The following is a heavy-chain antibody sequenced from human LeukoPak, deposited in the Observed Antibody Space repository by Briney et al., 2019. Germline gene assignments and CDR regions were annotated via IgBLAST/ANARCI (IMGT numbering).Heavy chain of an antibody. J-gene: IGHJ3*02. CDR1: GYTFTSYG. CDR2: ISAYNGNT. V-gene: IGHV1-18*01. D-gene: IGHD1-1*01. CDR3: ARDPVSPITTGAFDI. Sequence: ASVKVSCKASGYTFTSYGISWVRQAPGQGLEWMGWISAYNGNTNYAQKLQGRVTMTRDTSTSTVYMELSSLRSEDTAVYYCARDPVSPITTGAFDIWGEGTMVTVSS.